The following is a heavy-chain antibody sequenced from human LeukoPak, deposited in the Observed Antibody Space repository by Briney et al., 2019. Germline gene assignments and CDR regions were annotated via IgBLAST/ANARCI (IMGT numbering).Heavy chain of an antibody. J-gene: IGHJ4*02. Sequence: GGSLRLSCAASDFTFSNYWMTWVRQAPGKGLEWVANINQNENKRYFADSVKGRFTISRDNAKNSLYLQMNSLRAEDTAVYYCARDEGVRGALVNWGQGTLVTVSS. CDR2: INQNENKR. CDR3: ARDEGVRGALVN. D-gene: IGHD3-10*01. CDR1: DFTFSNYW. V-gene: IGHV3-7*01.